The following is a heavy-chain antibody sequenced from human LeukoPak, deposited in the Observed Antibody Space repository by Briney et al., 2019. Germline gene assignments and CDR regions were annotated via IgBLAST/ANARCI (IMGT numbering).Heavy chain of an antibody. Sequence: SVKVSCKASGGTFSSYAISWVRQAPGQGLEWMGGIIPIFGTANYAQKFQGRVTITADESTSTAYMELSSLRSEDTAVYYCASMDKLGYCSSTSCYGFDYRGQGTLVTVSS. D-gene: IGHD2-2*01. CDR1: GGTFSSYA. V-gene: IGHV1-69*13. CDR2: IIPIFGTA. CDR3: ASMDKLGYCSSTSCYGFDY. J-gene: IGHJ4*02.